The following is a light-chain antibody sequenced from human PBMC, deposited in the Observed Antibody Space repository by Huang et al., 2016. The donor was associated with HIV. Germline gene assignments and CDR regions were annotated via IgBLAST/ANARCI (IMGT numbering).Light chain of an antibody. Sequence: DIQMTQSPSSLSASLGDRVTITCRASQTIINYLSWYQQRPGKAPKLIIYAAYNLHSGAPLRFSGGGSGTEFTLTIGGLQPEDFETYYCQQGYRTPLTFGGGTRVDIK. CDR2: AAY. J-gene: IGKJ4*01. V-gene: IGKV1-39*01. CDR1: QTIINY. CDR3: QQGYRTPLT.